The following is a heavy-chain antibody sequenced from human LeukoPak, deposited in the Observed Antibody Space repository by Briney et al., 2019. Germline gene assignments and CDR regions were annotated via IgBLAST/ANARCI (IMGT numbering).Heavy chain of an antibody. Sequence: ASVKVSCKASGYSFTTYGIYWVRQAPGQGLEWMGWINTDTGKPTYAQGFTGRFVLSLDTSVTTAYLQISSLKAEVTAVYYCARGIGIGVVLMVHGNMDVWGKGTTVTVSS. CDR1: GYSFTTYG. J-gene: IGHJ6*03. CDR2: INTDTGKP. CDR3: ARGIGIGVVLMVHGNMDV. D-gene: IGHD2-8*01. V-gene: IGHV7-4-1*02.